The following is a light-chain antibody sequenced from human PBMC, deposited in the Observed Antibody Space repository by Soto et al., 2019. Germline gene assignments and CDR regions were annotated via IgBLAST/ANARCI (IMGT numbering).Light chain of an antibody. Sequence: EFVLTQSPGTLSLSPGERPTLSCRASQTVRNNYLAWYQQKHGQAPRXXIYDASSRATGIPDRFSGVGSGTDLTITISRLEPEDGEVYDGQQFSSYPLTFGGGTKVDIK. CDR3: QQFSSYPLT. J-gene: IGKJ4*01. CDR2: DAS. CDR1: QTVRNNY. V-gene: IGKV3-20*01.